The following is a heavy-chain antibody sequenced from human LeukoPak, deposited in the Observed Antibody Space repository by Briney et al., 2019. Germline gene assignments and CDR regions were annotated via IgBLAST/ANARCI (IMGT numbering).Heavy chain of an antibody. Sequence: PSETLSLTCTVSGGSISSYYWSWIRQPAGKGLEWIGRIYTSGSTNYNPSLKSRVTMSVDTSKNQFSLKLSSVTAADTAVYYCAREAADFWSGYPYYYYYMDVWGKGTTVTVSS. CDR3: AREAADFWSGYPYYYYYMDV. V-gene: IGHV4-4*07. D-gene: IGHD3-3*01. J-gene: IGHJ6*03. CDR1: GGSISSYY. CDR2: IYTSGST.